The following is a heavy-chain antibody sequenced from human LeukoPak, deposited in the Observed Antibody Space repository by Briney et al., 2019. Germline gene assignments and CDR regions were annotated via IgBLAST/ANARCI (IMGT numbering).Heavy chain of an antibody. V-gene: IGHV3-23*01. CDR3: ARGPRYSFY. Sequence: GGSLRLSCAASGFTFSSYAMSWVRQAPGKGLEWVSAISGSGGSTYYADSVKGRFTISRDQANNTLYLQMNTLRDEDTAVYYCARGPRYSFYWGQGTLVSVSS. J-gene: IGHJ4*02. CDR2: ISGSGGST. CDR1: GFTFSSYA. D-gene: IGHD6-13*01.